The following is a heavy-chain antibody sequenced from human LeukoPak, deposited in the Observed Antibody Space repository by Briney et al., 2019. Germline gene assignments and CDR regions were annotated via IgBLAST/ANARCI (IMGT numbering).Heavy chain of an antibody. V-gene: IGHV3-30*04. D-gene: IGHD5-12*01. CDR1: GFTFSSYA. CDR2: ISYDGSNK. Sequence: GGSLRLSCAASGFTFSSYAMHWVRQAPGKGLEWVALISYDGSNKYFADSVKGRFTISRDNSKNTLFLQMNTLRADDTAVYYCAKGLPNSGYDYWFDPWGQGTLVTVSS. CDR3: AKGLPNSGYDYWFDP. J-gene: IGHJ5*02.